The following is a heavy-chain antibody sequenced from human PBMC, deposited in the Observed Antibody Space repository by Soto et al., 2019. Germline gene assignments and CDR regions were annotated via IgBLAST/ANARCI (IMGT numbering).Heavy chain of an antibody. J-gene: IGHJ6*02. V-gene: IGHV4-30-4*01. Sequence: SETLSLTCTVSGGSISSGDYYWTWIRQPPGKGLEWIGYIHYSGSTYYNPSLKSRVTISIDTSKNQFSLKLSSVTAADTAVYYCARAVDSSSWTYYYYYGMDVWGQGTTVTVSS. CDR3: ARAVDSSSWTYYYYYGMDV. D-gene: IGHD6-13*01. CDR1: GGSISSGDYY. CDR2: IHYSGST.